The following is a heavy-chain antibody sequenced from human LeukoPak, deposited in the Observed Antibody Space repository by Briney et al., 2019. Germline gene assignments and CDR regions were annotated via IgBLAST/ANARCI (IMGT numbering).Heavy chain of an antibody. CDR2: ISGSGGST. D-gene: IGHD1-1*01. V-gene: IGHV3-23*01. CDR3: AKVEWAASHRGLDY. Sequence: GGSLRLSCAASGFTFSSYAMSWVRQAPGKGLEWVSAISGSGGSTYYADSVKGRFTISRDNSKNTLYLQMNSLRAEDTAVYYCAKVEWAASHRGLDYWGLGTLVTVSS. CDR1: GFTFSSYA. J-gene: IGHJ4*02.